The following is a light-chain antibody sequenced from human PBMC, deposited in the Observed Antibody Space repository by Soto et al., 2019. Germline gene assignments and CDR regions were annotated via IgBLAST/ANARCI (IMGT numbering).Light chain of an antibody. CDR3: QQYNSYAPT. J-gene: IGKJ2*01. V-gene: IGKV1-5*01. CDR1: QCISSW. CDR2: DAS. Sequence: DIQMTQSPSTLSASVGDRVTITCRASQCISSWLAWYQQKPGKAPKLLNYDASSLESGVPSRFSGSGSGTEFTLTISSLQPDDFASYYCQQYNSYAPTVGQGTKLEIK.